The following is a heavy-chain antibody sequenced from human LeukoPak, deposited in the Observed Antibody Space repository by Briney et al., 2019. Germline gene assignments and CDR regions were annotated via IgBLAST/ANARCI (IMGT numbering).Heavy chain of an antibody. J-gene: IGHJ3*02. Sequence: SETLSLTCTVSGYSISSGYYWGWIRQPPGKGLERIGSIYHSGSTYYNPSLNSRVTISVDTSKNQFSLKLSSVTAADTAVYYCARHAGYSSGWYRGAFDIWGQGTMVTVSS. CDR2: IYHSGST. CDR3: ARHAGYSSGWYRGAFDI. V-gene: IGHV4-38-2*02. D-gene: IGHD6-13*01. CDR1: GYSISSGYY.